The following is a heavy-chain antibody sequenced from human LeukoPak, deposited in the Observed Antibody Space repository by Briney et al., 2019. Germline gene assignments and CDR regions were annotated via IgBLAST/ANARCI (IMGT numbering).Heavy chain of an antibody. D-gene: IGHD5-18*01. CDR3: ARRTRSFSYTYGDAYYYDYMDV. J-gene: IGHJ6*03. V-gene: IGHV4-59*02. CDR1: GGSGSSDS. Sequence: SETLSLTCTVSGGSGSSDSCSWIRQPPGQGLEWIGYISYRGSTTYNPSLKSLDTRSVDPSNSQLSLKLRSVTAADTAVYYWARRTRSFSYTYGDAYYYDYMDVWGKGTTVIVS. CDR2: ISYRGST.